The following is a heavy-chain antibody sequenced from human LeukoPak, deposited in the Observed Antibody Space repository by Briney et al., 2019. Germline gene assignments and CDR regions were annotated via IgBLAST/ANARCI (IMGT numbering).Heavy chain of an antibody. CDR1: GYTFTGYY. Sequence: ASVKVSCKASGYTFTGYYMHWVRQAPGQGLEWMGWINPNSGGTIYAQKFQGRVTMTRVTSISTAYMELSRLRSDDTAVYYCARGPFRDGDYGFYGSFDPWGQGTLVTVSS. D-gene: IGHD4-17*01. CDR2: INPNSGGT. V-gene: IGHV1-2*02. CDR3: ARGPFRDGDYGFYGSFDP. J-gene: IGHJ5*02.